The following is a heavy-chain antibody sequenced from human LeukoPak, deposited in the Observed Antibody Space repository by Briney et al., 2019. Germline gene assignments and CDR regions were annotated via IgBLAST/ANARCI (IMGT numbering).Heavy chain of an antibody. J-gene: IGHJ6*03. D-gene: IGHD6-13*01. Sequence: GGSLRLSCVASGFTFRSYGMYWVRQSPGKGLEWVAFIWYNGGRKYYPDSVKGRFTISRDNTKNTLYLEINSLRPDDTGIYYCAKDPVAAAGTFYYMAVWGKGTTVTVSS. V-gene: IGHV3-33*03. CDR3: AKDPVAAAGTFYYMAV. CDR1: GFTFRSYG. CDR2: IWYNGGRK.